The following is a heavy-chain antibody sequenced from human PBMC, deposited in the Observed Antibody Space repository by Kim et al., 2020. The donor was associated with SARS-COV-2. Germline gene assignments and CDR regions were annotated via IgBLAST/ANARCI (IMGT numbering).Heavy chain of an antibody. D-gene: IGHD4-4*01. CDR3: ARGRDYSGTYYFDY. J-gene: IGHJ4*02. V-gene: IGHV3-13*01. Sequence: PGSVKGRCTISRENAKNSLYLQMNSLRAGDTAVYYCARGRDYSGTYYFDYWGQGTLVTVSS.